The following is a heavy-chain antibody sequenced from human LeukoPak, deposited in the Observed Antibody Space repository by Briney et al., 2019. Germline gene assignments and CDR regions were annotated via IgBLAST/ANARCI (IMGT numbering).Heavy chain of an antibody. Sequence: SGGSLRLSCAVSGFTFSSYAMNWVRQAPGKGLEWVSAISGSGGSTYYADSVKGRFTISRDKSKNTLYLQMNSLRAEDTAVYYCARDEGSSSGALDIWGQGTMVTVSS. CDR2: ISGSGGST. D-gene: IGHD6-6*01. V-gene: IGHV3-23*01. CDR1: GFTFSSYA. J-gene: IGHJ3*02. CDR3: ARDEGSSSGALDI.